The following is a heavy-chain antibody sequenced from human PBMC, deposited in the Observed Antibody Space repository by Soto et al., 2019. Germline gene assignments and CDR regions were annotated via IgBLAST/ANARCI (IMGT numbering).Heavy chain of an antibody. D-gene: IGHD5-12*01. CDR2: IRNKANNYAT. CDR1: GFTFSGSA. CDR3: TASVYDDFLDY. Sequence: GGCLRLSCAASGFTFSGSAMHGVRQASGKGLEWVGRIRNKANNYATAYGASVKGRFTISRDESKNTAYLHMNSLKTEDTAVYYCTASVYDDFLDYWAQGSLVTVSS. J-gene: IGHJ4*02. V-gene: IGHV3-73*01.